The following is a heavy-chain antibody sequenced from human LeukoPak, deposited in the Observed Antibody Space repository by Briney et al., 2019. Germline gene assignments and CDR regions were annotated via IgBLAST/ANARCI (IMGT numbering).Heavy chain of an antibody. V-gene: IGHV4-31*03. Sequence: PSETLSLTCTVSGGSNSSGDYYWNWIRQHPGKGLEWIGYIFYSGTTYYNPSLKSRVSISVDTSKNQFSLKLNSVTAADTAVYYCARAEQQLGNDAFDIWGRGTMVTVSS. CDR2: IFYSGTT. J-gene: IGHJ3*02. CDR1: GGSNSSGDYY. CDR3: ARAEQQLGNDAFDI. D-gene: IGHD6-13*01.